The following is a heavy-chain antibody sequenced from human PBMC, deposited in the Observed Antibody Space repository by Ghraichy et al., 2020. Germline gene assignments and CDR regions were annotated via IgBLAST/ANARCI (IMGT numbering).Heavy chain of an antibody. CDR3: ARATREWMGRYYGVDV. J-gene: IGHJ6*02. CDR2: ISDAGSNE. V-gene: IGHV3-30*04. Sequence: GESLNISCEASGFTFSAYAMHWVRQAPGKGLEWVADISDAGSNEYYVDSVKGRFTISRDNSKNTLYLQMNSLRPEDTAVYYCARATREWMGRYYGVDVWGQGTTVIVS. D-gene: IGHD2-2*03. CDR1: GFTFSAYA.